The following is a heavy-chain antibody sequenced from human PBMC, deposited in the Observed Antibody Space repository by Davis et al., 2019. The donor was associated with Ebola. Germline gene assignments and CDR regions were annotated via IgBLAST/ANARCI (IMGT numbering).Heavy chain of an antibody. CDR3: AKRMRSRVATIIWTDYYGMDV. D-gene: IGHD5-12*01. CDR2: ISISSTFI. CDR1: GFTFSTYT. V-gene: IGHV3-21*04. Sequence: PGGSLRLSCAASGFTFSTYTMTWVRQAPGKGLEWVSSISISSTFIYYADSVKGRFTISRDNSKNTLYLQMNSLRAEDTAVYYCAKRMRSRVATIIWTDYYGMDVWGQGTTVTVSS. J-gene: IGHJ6*02.